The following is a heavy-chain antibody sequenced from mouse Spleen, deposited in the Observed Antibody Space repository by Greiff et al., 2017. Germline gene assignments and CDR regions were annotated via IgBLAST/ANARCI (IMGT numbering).Heavy chain of an antibody. CDR3: ARHELGRGYAMDY. J-gene: IGHJ4*01. V-gene: IGHV1-26*01. Sequence: VQLQQSGPELVKPGASVKISCKASGYTFTDYYMNWVKQSHGKSLEWIGDINPNNGGTSYNQKFKGKATLTVDKSSSTAYMELRSLTSEDSAVYYCARHELGRGYAMDYWGQGTSVTVSS. CDR1: GYTFTDYY. D-gene: IGHD4-1*01. CDR2: INPNNGGT.